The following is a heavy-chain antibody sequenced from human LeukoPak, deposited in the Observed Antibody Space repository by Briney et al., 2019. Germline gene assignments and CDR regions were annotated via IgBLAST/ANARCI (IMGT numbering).Heavy chain of an antibody. J-gene: IGHJ5*02. Sequence: GASVKVSCKASGGAFSSYAISWVREAPGQGLEWMGGIIPIFGTANYAQKFQGRVTITTDESTSTAYMELISLRSEDTAVYYCARESGGLFDPWGQGTLVTVSS. D-gene: IGHD1-26*01. CDR3: ARESGGLFDP. CDR1: GGAFSSYA. CDR2: IIPIFGTA. V-gene: IGHV1-69*05.